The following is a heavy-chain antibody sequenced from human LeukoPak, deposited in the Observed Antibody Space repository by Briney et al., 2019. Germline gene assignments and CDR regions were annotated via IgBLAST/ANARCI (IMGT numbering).Heavy chain of an antibody. V-gene: IGHV4-59*01. D-gene: IGHD3-3*01. Sequence: PSETLSLTCTVSGGSISSYYWSWLRQPPGKGLEWIGYIYYSGSTNYNPSLKSRVTISVDTSKNQFSLKLSSVTAADTAVYYCARAVGDFWSGYPDAFDIWGKGTMVTVSS. CDR1: GGSISSYY. CDR3: ARAVGDFWSGYPDAFDI. CDR2: IYYSGST. J-gene: IGHJ3*02.